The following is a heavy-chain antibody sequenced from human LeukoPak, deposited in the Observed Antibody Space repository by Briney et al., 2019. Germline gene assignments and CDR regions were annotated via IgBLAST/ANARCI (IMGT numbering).Heavy chain of an antibody. D-gene: IGHD3-3*01. CDR3: ARRFTIFGVVTYAFDI. J-gene: IGHJ3*02. CDR2: IYYSGST. Sequence: PSETLSLTCTVSGGSISSSSYYWGWIRQPPGKGLEWIGSIYYSGSTYYNPSLKSRVTISVGTSKNQFSLKLSSVTAADTAVYYCARRFTIFGVVTYAFDIWGQGTMVTVSS. V-gene: IGHV4-39*01. CDR1: GGSISSSSYY.